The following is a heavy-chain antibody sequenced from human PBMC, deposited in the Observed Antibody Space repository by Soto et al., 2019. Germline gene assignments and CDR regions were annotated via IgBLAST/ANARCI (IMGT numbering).Heavy chain of an antibody. Sequence: ASVKVSCKASGYTFTGYYMHWVRQAPGQGLEWMGWINPNSGGTNYAQKFQGWVTMTRDTSISTAYMGLGRLRSDDTAVYYCARGGIAVAGTTPFDIWGQGTMVTVSS. CDR2: INPNSGGT. D-gene: IGHD6-19*01. CDR3: ARGGIAVAGTTPFDI. J-gene: IGHJ3*02. V-gene: IGHV1-2*04. CDR1: GYTFTGYY.